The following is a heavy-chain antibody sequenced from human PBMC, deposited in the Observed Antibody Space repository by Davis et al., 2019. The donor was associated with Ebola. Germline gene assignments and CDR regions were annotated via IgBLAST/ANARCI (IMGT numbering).Heavy chain of an antibody. CDR3: ARGGAVAAD. Sequence: HTGGPLRLSCKVSGYTFSSFWMNWVRQPPAKRFEWVSRINSDGTSSNYTDVVRGRFTVSRDNAKNTLYLQMNSLRVEDTAVYFCARGGAVAADWGPGTLVTVSS. V-gene: IGHV3-74*01. J-gene: IGHJ4*02. CDR1: GYTFSSFW. D-gene: IGHD6-19*01. CDR2: INSDGTSS.